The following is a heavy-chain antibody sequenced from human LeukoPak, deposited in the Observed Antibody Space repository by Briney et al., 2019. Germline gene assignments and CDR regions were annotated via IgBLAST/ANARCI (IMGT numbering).Heavy chain of an antibody. D-gene: IGHD3-10*01. CDR1: GYTFTGYY. CDR2: INPNSGGT. J-gene: IGHJ4*02. V-gene: IGHV1-2*04. Sequence: ASVKVSCKASGYTFTGYYMHWVRQAPGQGLEWMGWINPNSGGTNYAQKFQGWVTMTRDTSISTAYMELSRLRSDDTAVYYCARGIKEMVRGVIVTPTSFDYWGQGTLVTVSS. CDR3: ARGIKEMVRGVIVTPTSFDY.